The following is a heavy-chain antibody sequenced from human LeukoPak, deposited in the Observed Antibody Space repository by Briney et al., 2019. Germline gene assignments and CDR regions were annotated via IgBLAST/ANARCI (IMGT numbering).Heavy chain of an antibody. Sequence: PSETLSLTCAVYGGSFSGYYWSWIRQPPGKGLEWIGEINHSGSTNYNPSLKSRVTISVDTSKNQFSLKLSSVTAADTAVYYCASGAQLRYLLYWGQGTLVPVSS. D-gene: IGHD5-24*01. V-gene: IGHV4-34*01. CDR3: ASGAQLRYLLY. CDR1: GGSFSGYY. CDR2: INHSGST. J-gene: IGHJ4*02.